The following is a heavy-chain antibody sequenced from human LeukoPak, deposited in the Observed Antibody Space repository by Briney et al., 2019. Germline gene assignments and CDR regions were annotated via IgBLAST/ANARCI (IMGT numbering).Heavy chain of an antibody. CDR2: INHSGST. V-gene: IGHV4-34*01. Sequence: SQTLSLTCAVYGGSFSGYYWSWIRQPPGKGLEWIGEINHSGSTNYNPSLKSRVTISVDTSKNQFSLKLSSVTAADTAVYYCARRFFWGVEDYWGQGTLVTVSS. CDR1: GGSFSGYY. CDR3: ARRFFWGVEDY. J-gene: IGHJ4*02. D-gene: IGHD3-10*01.